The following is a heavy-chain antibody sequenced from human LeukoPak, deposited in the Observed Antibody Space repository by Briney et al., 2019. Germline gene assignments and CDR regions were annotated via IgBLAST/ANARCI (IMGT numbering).Heavy chain of an antibody. CDR1: GLTFSSYA. CDR3: AKENPHNDY. J-gene: IGHJ4*02. CDR2: ISGSGGET. Sequence: GGSLRLSCAASGLTFSSYAMSWVRQAPGKGLEWVSAISGSGGETYYAESVKGRFTISRDNSKNTLYMQMNSLRAEDTALYYCAKENPHNDYWGQGTLVTVSS. V-gene: IGHV3-23*01.